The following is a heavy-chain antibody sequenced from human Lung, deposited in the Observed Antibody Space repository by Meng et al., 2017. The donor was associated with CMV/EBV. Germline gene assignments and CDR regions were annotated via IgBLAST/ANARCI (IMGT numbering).Heavy chain of an antibody. CDR1: GYTFIDYH. D-gene: IGHD1-1*01. Sequence: QVQLAQAGAGVKEPWASVKLSWKTSGYTFIDYHIHWVRQAPGQGLEWMGWISPYNGDTIYARDFQGWVTMTRDTSNRTLYMEVSRLRFDDTAVYYCARAIVKNGKRQFDYWGQGTLVTVSS. CDR2: ISPYNGDT. CDR3: ARAIVKNGKRQFDY. V-gene: IGHV1-2*04. J-gene: IGHJ4*02.